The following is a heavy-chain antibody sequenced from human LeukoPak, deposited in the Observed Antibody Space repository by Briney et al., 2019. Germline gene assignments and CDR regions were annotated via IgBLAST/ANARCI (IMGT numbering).Heavy chain of an antibody. D-gene: IGHD1-26*01. Sequence: ASVKVSCKASGYTFTSYSMHWVRQAPGQGLEWMGIINPSGGSTSYAQKFQGRVTMTRDMATSTVYMELSSLRAEDTAVYYCARSLVVGATYPYHWGQGTLVTVSS. CDR1: GYTFTSYS. CDR2: INPSGGST. CDR3: ARSLVVGATYPYH. V-gene: IGHV1-46*01. J-gene: IGHJ5*02.